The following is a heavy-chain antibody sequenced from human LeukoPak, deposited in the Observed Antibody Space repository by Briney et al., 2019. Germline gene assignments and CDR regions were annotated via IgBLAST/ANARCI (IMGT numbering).Heavy chain of an antibody. CDR2: IYYSGST. J-gene: IGHJ4*02. CDR3: ARALGVRFDY. Sequence: SETLSLTCTVSGGSISSYYWGWIRQPPGKGLERIGSIYYSGSTYYSPSLKSRVTISVDTSKNQFSLKLSSVTAADTAVYYCARALGVRFDYWGQGTLVTVSS. V-gene: IGHV4-39*07. CDR1: GGSISSYY. D-gene: IGHD2-8*01.